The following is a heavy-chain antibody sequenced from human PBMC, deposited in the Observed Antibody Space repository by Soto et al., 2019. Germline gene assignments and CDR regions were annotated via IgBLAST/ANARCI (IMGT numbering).Heavy chain of an antibody. CDR2: IIPIFGTA. CDR3: ARDLYSYGPFDY. CDR1: GGTFSSYA. D-gene: IGHD5-18*01. Sequence: ASVKVSCKASGGTFSSYAISWVRQAPGQGLEWMGGIIPIFGTANYAQKFQGRVTITADKSTSTAYMELSSLRSEDTAVYYCARDLYSYGPFDYWGQGTQVTVSS. V-gene: IGHV1-69*06. J-gene: IGHJ4*02.